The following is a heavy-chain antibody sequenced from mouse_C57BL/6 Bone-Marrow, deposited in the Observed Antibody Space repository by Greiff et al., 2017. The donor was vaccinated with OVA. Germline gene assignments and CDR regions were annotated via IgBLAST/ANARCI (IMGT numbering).Heavy chain of an antibody. V-gene: IGHV1-81*01. Sequence: QVQLKQSGAELARPGASVKLSCKASGYTFTSYGISWVKQRTGQGLEWIGEIYPRSGNTYYNEKFKGKATLTADKSSSTAYMELRSLTSEDSAVYFCARPPQLAFDYWGQGTTLTVSA. CDR3: ARPPQLAFDY. J-gene: IGHJ2*01. D-gene: IGHD4-1*02. CDR2: IYPRSGNT. CDR1: GYTFTSYG.